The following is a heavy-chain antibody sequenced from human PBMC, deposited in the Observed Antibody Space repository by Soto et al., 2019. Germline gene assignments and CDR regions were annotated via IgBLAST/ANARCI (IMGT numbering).Heavy chain of an antibody. V-gene: IGHV4-39*01. CDR2: IYHSGST. CDR3: ARHGGSSWWLYFDS. D-gene: IGHD6-13*01. CDR1: GGSISISSYY. J-gene: IGHJ4*02. Sequence: QLRLQESGPGLVKPSETLSLTCTVSGGSISISSYYWRWIRQPPGKGLEWIGSIYHSGSTYYNPSLNSRVTISVDTSKNQFSLNLSSVTAADTAVYYCARHGGSSWWLYFDSWGQGTLVTVSS.